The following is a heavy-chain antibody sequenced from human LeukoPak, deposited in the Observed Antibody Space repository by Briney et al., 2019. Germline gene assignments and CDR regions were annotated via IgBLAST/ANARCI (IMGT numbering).Heavy chain of an antibody. CDR3: AKAAYYYAMDV. CDR2: ISWDGGST. CDR1: GFTFDDYT. Sequence: GGSLRLSCAASGFTFDDYTIHWVRQPPGKGLEWVSLISWDGGSTYYADSVKGRFTTSRDNSKNSLYLQMNSLRTEDTALYYCAKAAYYYAMDVWGQGTTVTVSS. J-gene: IGHJ6*02. V-gene: IGHV3-43*01.